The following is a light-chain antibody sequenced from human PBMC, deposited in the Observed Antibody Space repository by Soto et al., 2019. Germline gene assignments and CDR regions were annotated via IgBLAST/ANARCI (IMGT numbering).Light chain of an antibody. CDR1: QSVSSY. Sequence: EIVLTQSPATLSLSPGERATLSCRASQSVSSYLAWYQQKPGQAPRLLIFDASNRATGIPARFSGSGSGTDFTLTISSLEPEDFAVYYCQHRSEWPVSFGQGTRLETK. CDR2: DAS. V-gene: IGKV3-11*01. J-gene: IGKJ5*01. CDR3: QHRSEWPVS.